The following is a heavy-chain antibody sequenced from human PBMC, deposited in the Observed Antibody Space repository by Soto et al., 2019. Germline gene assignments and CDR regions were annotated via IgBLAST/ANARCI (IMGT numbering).Heavy chain of an antibody. Sequence: QVQLVESGGGVVQPGRSLRLSCAASGFTFSSYAMYWVRQAPGKGLEWVAVISYDGNNKYYADSVKGRFTISRDNSKNALNLQKNSLRAEDTPVYYCARAGCDGGSCYTLVGLRYGMDVWGHGTTVTVSS. D-gene: IGHD2-15*01. CDR1: GFTFSSYA. V-gene: IGHV3-30-3*01. J-gene: IGHJ6*02. CDR2: ISYDGNNK. CDR3: ARAGCDGGSCYTLVGLRYGMDV.